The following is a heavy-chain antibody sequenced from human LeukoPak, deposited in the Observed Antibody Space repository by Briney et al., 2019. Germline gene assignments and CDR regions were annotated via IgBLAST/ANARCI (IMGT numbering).Heavy chain of an antibody. Sequence: SQTLPLTCTVSGGSMNSHYWSSIRQHPGNGLEWLGFIFYTGRTSYNPSLESRVIILADTSKNDFSLKLASVTATDTAVYYCARLLDYDSSGDPDTFDVWGQGIMVTVSS. CDR1: GGSMNSHY. V-gene: IGHV4-59*11. J-gene: IGHJ3*01. CDR2: IFYTGRT. CDR3: ARLLDYDSSGDPDTFDV. D-gene: IGHD3-22*01.